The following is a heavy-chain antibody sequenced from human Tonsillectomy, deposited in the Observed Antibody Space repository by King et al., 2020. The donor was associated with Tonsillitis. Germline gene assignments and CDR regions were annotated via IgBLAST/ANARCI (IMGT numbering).Heavy chain of an antibody. V-gene: IGHV3-30*18. CDR1: GFTFSSYG. CDR3: AKPTFLTTDPLDS. Sequence: VQLVESGGGVVQPGRSLRLSCAASGFTFSSYGMHWVRQAPGKGLEWVALMSYDGSTKYNADAVKGRFTISRDNSKNTLYLQMNSLRIEDTAVYYCAKPTFLTTDPLDSWGQGTLVTVSS. D-gene: IGHD2/OR15-2a*01. CDR2: MSYDGSTK. J-gene: IGHJ4*02.